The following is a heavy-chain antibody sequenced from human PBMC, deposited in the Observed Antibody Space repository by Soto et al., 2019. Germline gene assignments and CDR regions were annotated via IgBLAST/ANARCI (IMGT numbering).Heavy chain of an antibody. CDR3: ARDSGDGYNFDY. D-gene: IGHD5-12*01. Sequence: QVQLVQSGAELKKPGSSVKVSCKASGGTFSSYSISWVRQAPGQRLEWMGGIIPIFGTAYYAQRFQGRVTITADKSTSTAYMELSSLRSEDTAVYYCARDSGDGYNFDYWGQGTLVTVSS. J-gene: IGHJ4*02. CDR1: GGTFSSYS. V-gene: IGHV1-69*06. CDR2: IIPIFGTA.